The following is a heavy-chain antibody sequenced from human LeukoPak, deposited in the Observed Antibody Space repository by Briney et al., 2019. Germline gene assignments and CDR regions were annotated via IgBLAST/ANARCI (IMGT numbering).Heavy chain of an antibody. CDR2: IYYSGST. CDR3: ASGSFGELTY. D-gene: IGHD3-10*01. V-gene: IGHV4-61*10. J-gene: IGHJ4*02. CDR1: GGSISSGENY. Sequence: SQTLSLTCTVSGGSISSGENYWSWIRQPAGKGLEWIGYIYYSGSTNYNPSLKSRVTISVDTSKNQFSLKLSSVTAADTAVYYCASGSFGELTYWGQGTLVTVSS.